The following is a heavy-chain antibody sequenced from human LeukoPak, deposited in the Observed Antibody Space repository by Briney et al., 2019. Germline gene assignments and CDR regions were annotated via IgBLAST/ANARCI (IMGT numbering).Heavy chain of an antibody. Sequence: GGSLRLSCAASGFNFIYYSMTWVRQAPGKGLEWVANINKDGNEKYYVDSVEGRFSISRDNAENLLYLQMDSLRAEDTAVYYCARDFWTTNPESHWGQGTLVTVSS. CDR3: ARDFWTTNPESH. J-gene: IGHJ4*02. V-gene: IGHV3-7*01. CDR1: GFNFIYYS. D-gene: IGHD3/OR15-3a*01. CDR2: INKDGNEK.